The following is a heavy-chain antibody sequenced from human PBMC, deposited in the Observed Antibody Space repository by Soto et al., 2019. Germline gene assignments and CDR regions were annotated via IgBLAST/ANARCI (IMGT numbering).Heavy chain of an antibody. D-gene: IGHD2-8*01. CDR1: GFSFGDSA. V-gene: IGHV1-58*01. Sequence: ELVQSGPEAREPGTSVKVSCRASGFSFGDSAVQWVRQGRGQRLEWIGWIVVVNGNTNYAPRFEGRVTLTRGASTSTSQMELTSLSSDDTAVYFCAVTDLPFRPLTEPTENGMDVWGQGTTVTVSS. J-gene: IGHJ6*02. CDR2: IVVVNGNT. CDR3: AVTDLPFRPLTEPTENGMDV.